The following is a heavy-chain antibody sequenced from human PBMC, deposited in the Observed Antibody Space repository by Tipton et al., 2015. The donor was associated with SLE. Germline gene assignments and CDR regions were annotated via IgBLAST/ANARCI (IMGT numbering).Heavy chain of an antibody. CDR1: GFTFDDYS. D-gene: IGHD3-10*01. CDR2: ISWNSGSL. V-gene: IGHV3-9*01. Sequence: SLRLSCAASGFTFDDYSMHWVRQAPGKGLEWVSGISWNSGSLGYADSEKGRFTISRDNTKHSLYLQMNSLRAEDTALYYCTRAAEEYYGSGSYSYFDYWGQGTLVTVSS. CDR3: TRAAEEYYGSGSYSYFDY. J-gene: IGHJ4*02.